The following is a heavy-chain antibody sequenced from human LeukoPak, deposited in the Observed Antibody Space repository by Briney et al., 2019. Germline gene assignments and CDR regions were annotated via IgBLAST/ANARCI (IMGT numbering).Heavy chain of an antibody. D-gene: IGHD1-26*01. Sequence: PGGSLRLSCAASGFTFDDYGMHWVRQAAGKGLEWVSAISSNSGTILYADSVKGRFTISRDNAKNSLYLQMNSLRAEDTAVYYCASSVGATRGDYWGQGTLVTVSS. CDR2: ISSNSGTI. V-gene: IGHV3-9*01. CDR1: GFTFDDYG. J-gene: IGHJ4*02. CDR3: ASSVGATRGDY.